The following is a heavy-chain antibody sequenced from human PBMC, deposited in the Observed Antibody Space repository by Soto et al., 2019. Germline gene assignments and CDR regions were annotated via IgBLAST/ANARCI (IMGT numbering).Heavy chain of an antibody. Sequence: GGSLRLSCAASGFTFTRHAMAWVRQAPGKGLQWVATITATEGLTYYADSVKGRFTISRDNSRNTLSLQIDRLRAEDTALYYCATVPFRYFASGSEYFRHWGQGTLVTVSS. V-gene: IGHV3-23*01. J-gene: IGHJ1*01. D-gene: IGHD3-10*01. CDR1: GFTFTRHA. CDR2: ITATEGLT. CDR3: ATVPFRYFASGSEYFRH.